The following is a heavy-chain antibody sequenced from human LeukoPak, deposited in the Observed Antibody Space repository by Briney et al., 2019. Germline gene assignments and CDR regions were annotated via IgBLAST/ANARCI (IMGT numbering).Heavy chain of an antibody. CDR2: IYTSGST. V-gene: IGHV4-4*07. Sequence: PSETLSLTCTVSGGSISNYYWTWIRQPAGEGLEWIGRIYTSGSTNYNPSLKSLVTMSVDTSKNQFSLQLTPVTAAATAVYFCATESGGWNYIDYWGQGTLVTVSS. D-gene: IGHD6-19*01. J-gene: IGHJ4*02. CDR1: GGSISNYY. CDR3: ATESGGWNYIDY.